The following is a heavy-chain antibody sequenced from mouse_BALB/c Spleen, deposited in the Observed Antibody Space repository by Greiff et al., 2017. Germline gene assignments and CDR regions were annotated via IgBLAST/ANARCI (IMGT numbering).Heavy chain of an antibody. J-gene: IGHJ4*01. D-gene: IGHD1-1*01. CDR2: INPNNGGT. CDR1: GYTFTEYT. CDR3: ASEGFITTVPPYYYAMDY. V-gene: IGHV1-18*01. Sequence: VQLQQSGPELVKPGASVKISCKTSGYTFTEYTMHWVKQSHGKSLEWIGGINPNNGGTSYNQKFKGKATLTVDKSSSTAYMELRSLTSEDSAVYYCASEGFITTVPPYYYAMDYWGQGTSVTVSS.